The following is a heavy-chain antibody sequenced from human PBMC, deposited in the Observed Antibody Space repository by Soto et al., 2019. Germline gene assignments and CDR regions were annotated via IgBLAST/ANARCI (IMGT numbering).Heavy chain of an antibody. CDR2: INPNSGGT. J-gene: IGHJ6*02. CDR1: GYTFTGYY. Sequence: GASVKVSCKASGYTFTGYYMHGVRQAPGQGLEWMGWINPNSGGTNYAQKFQGWVTMIRDTSLSTVYMELSRLRSGDTAVYYCAKASSDCSKTSCSHYYYYDMDVWGQGTTVTVSS. D-gene: IGHD2-2*01. CDR3: AKASSDCSKTSCSHYYYYDMDV. V-gene: IGHV1-2*04.